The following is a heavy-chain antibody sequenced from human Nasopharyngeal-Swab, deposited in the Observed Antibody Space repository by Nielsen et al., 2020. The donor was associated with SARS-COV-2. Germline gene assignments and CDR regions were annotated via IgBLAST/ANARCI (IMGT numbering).Heavy chain of an antibody. J-gene: IGHJ4*02. V-gene: IGHV3-30-3*01. D-gene: IGHD5-12*01. CDR3: ARDLGGYSGF. CDR1: GFTFSSYA. CDR2: ISYDGSNK. Sequence: GGSLRLSCAASGFTFSSYAMHWVRQAPGKGLAWVAVISYDGSNKYYADSVKGRFTISRDNSKNTLYLQMNSLRAEDTAVYYCARDLGGYSGFWGQGTLVTVSS.